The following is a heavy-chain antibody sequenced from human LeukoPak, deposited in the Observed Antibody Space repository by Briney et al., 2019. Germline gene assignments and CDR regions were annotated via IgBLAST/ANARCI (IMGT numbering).Heavy chain of an antibody. CDR3: AHPGVLIPL. CDR2: ILGRGDST. Sequence: GGSLRLSCVASGFTCSNYAMSWVRQAPGKGLEWVSAILGRGDSTYCADSLKGRFTISRDNSKNTVYLQMSSLRVEDTAVYYCAHPGVLIPLWGQGTLVTVSS. D-gene: IGHD7-27*01. J-gene: IGHJ4*02. V-gene: IGHV3-23*01. CDR1: GFTCSNYA.